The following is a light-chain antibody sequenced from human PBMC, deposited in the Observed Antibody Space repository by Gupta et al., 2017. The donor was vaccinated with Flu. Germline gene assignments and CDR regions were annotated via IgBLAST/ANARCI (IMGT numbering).Light chain of an antibody. V-gene: IGKV4-1*01. J-gene: IGKJ5*01. Sequence: PGERATINCKSSQSVLYSSNNKNYLAWYQQKPGQPPKLLIYWASTRESGVPDRFSGSGSGTDFTLTISSLQAEDVAVYYCQQYYRIFPITFGQGTRLEIK. CDR3: QQYYRIFPIT. CDR2: WAS. CDR1: QSVLYSSNNKNY.